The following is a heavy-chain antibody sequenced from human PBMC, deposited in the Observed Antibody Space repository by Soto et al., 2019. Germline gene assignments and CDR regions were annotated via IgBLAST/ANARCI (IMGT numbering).Heavy chain of an antibody. Sequence: PSETLSLTCTVSGGSISSSSYYWGWIRQPPGKGLEWIGSIYYSGSTYYNPSLKSRVTISVDTSKNQFSLKLSSVTAADTAVYYCARHAGSSGYYYALGHFDYWGQGTLVTVSS. V-gene: IGHV4-39*01. CDR3: ARHAGSSGYYYALGHFDY. J-gene: IGHJ4*02. CDR1: GGSISSSSYY. CDR2: IYYSGST. D-gene: IGHD3-22*01.